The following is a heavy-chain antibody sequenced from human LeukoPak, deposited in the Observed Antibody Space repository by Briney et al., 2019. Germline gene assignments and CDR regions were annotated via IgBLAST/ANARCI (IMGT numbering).Heavy chain of an antibody. J-gene: IGHJ4*02. CDR3: ARGDDYGGPWYYFDY. CDR1: GFTVSSNY. V-gene: IGHV3-53*01. Sequence: GGSLRLSCAASGFTVSSNYMTWVRQAPGKGLEWVSVIYSGGSTYDADSVKGRFTISRDNSKNTLYLQMNSLRAEDTAVYYCARGDDYGGPWYYFDYWGQGTLVTVSS. CDR2: IYSGGST. D-gene: IGHD4-23*01.